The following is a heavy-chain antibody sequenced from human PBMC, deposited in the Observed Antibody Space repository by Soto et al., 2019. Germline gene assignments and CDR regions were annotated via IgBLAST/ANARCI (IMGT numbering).Heavy chain of an antibody. Sequence: QLQLQESGPGLVKPSETLSLTCTVSGGSISSSSYYWGWIRQPPGKGLEWIGSVYYSGSTYYNPPLKSRVTISVDTSRHQFSLKLSSVTAAGTAVYDCARGGISRMGYFDYWGQGTLVTVSS. CDR2: VYYSGST. CDR3: ARGGISRMGYFDY. V-gene: IGHV4-39*01. D-gene: IGHD6-13*01. CDR1: GGSISSSSYY. J-gene: IGHJ4*02.